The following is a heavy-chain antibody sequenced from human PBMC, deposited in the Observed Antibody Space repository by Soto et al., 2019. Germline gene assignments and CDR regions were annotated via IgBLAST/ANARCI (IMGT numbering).Heavy chain of an antibody. CDR2: IYPGDSDT. Sequence: GESLKISCNGSGYSFTGYWIGWVRQMPGKGLEWMGIIYPGDSDTRYSPSFQGQVTISADKSISTAYLQWSSLKASDTAMYYCARTGYSDGDPFDYWGQGTLGTVSS. V-gene: IGHV5-51*01. CDR3: ARTGYSDGDPFDY. J-gene: IGHJ4*02. CDR1: GYSFTGYW. D-gene: IGHD5-18*01.